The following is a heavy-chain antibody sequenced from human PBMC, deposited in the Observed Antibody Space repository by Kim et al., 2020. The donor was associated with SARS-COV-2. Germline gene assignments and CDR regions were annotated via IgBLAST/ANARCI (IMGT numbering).Heavy chain of an antibody. CDR1: GFTFSSYA. J-gene: IGHJ4*02. CDR3: SKGAGSPFFFDY. D-gene: IGHD6-19*01. Sequence: GSLRLSCAASGFTFSSYAMSWVRQAPGKGLEWVSSISGNGGSTYYADSVKGRFTISRDNSKNTLFLQMNNLRAEDTAVYYCSKGAGSPFFFDYWVQGTL. CDR2: ISGNGGST. V-gene: IGHV3-23*01.